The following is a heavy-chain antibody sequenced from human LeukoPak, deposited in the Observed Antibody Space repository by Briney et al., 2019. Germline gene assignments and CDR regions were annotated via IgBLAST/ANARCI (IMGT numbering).Heavy chain of an antibody. J-gene: IGHJ4*02. D-gene: IGHD4-17*01. CDR2: ISAYNGNT. CDR3: ARDEAYGDYSYGLPFDY. V-gene: IGHV1-18*01. Sequence: ASVKVSCKASGYTFTSYGISWVRQAPGQGLEWMGWISAYNGNTNYAQKLQGRVTMTTDTSTSTAYMKLRSLRSDDTAVYYCARDEAYGDYSYGLPFDYWGQGTLVTVSS. CDR1: GYTFTSYG.